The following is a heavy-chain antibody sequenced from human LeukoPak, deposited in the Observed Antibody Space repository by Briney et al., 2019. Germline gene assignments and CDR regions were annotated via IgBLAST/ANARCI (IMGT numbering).Heavy chain of an antibody. CDR1: GFTFDNYG. CDR3: AKVPYCSGGSCYVYFDY. V-gene: IGHV3-20*04. J-gene: IGHJ4*02. D-gene: IGHD2-15*01. Sequence: PGGSLRLSCAASGFTFDNYGMSWVRQAPGKGLEWVSGISWNGGTTGYADSVKGRFTISRDNAKNSLYLQMNSLRAEDTALYYCAKVPYCSGGSCYVYFDYWGQGTLVTVSS. CDR2: ISWNGGTT.